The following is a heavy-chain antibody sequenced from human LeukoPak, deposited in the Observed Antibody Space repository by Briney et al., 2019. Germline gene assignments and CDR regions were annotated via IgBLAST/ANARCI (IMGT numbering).Heavy chain of an antibody. J-gene: IGHJ6*02. CDR2: ISSSSSYI. D-gene: IGHD3-10*01. CDR1: GFSISTYW. CDR3: ARDYGYYYYYGMDV. V-gene: IGHV3-21*01. Sequence: PGGSLRLSCAASGFSISTYWMTWVRQAPGKGLEWVSSISSSSSYIYYADSVKGRFTISRDNAKNSLYLQMNSLRAEDTAVYYCARDYGYYYYYGMDVWGQGTTVTVSS.